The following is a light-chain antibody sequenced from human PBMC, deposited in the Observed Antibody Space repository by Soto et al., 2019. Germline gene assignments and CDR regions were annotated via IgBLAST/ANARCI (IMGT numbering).Light chain of an antibody. J-gene: IGLJ1*01. CDR3: GTWKSSRSAVV. CDR1: SSNIGNNY. V-gene: IGLV1-51*01. CDR2: DNN. Sequence: QSVLTQPPSVSAAPGQKVTISCSGSSSNIGNNYVSWYQQLPGTAPKLLIYDNNKRPSGIPDRFSGSKSGTSATLAITGLQTGDEADYYCGTWKSSRSAVVFGTGTKLTVL.